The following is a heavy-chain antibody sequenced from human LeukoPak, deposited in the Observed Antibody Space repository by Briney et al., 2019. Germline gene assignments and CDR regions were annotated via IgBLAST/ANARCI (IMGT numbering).Heavy chain of an antibody. Sequence: ASVKVSCKVSGYTLTELSKHWVRQAPGKGLEWMGGFDPEDGETIYAQKFQGRVTMTEDTSTDTAYMELSSLRSEDTAVYYCATDADYGEGYYFDYWGQGTLVTVSS. D-gene: IGHD4-17*01. CDR1: GYTLTELS. CDR3: ATDADYGEGYYFDY. CDR2: FDPEDGET. J-gene: IGHJ4*02. V-gene: IGHV1-24*01.